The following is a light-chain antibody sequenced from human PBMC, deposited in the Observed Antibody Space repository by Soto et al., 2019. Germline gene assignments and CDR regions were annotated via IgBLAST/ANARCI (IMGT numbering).Light chain of an antibody. CDR1: SSDVGGYDY. V-gene: IGLV2-11*01. CDR3: CSYAGRYTFGA. CDR2: DVI. Sequence: QSALTQPRSVSGSPGQSVTISCTGTSSDVGGYDYVSWYQQHPGKAPKLMIFDVIKRPSGVPDRFSGSKSGYTASLTISGLQAEDEADYYCCSYAGRYTFGAFGGGTKLTVL. J-gene: IGLJ2*01.